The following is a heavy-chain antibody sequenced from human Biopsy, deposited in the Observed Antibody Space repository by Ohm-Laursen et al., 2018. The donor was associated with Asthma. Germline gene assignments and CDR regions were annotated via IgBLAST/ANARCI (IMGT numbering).Heavy chain of an antibody. CDR3: SRVKDGYNFDY. Sequence: TLSLTCAVSGGSISRGGYSWSWIRQPPGKGLEWIGYIYQSGSIYYNPSLKSQVTISVDRSKNQFSLKLSLVTAADTAVYYCSRVKDGYNFDYWGQGTLVTVSS. J-gene: IGHJ4*02. V-gene: IGHV4-30-2*01. D-gene: IGHD5-24*01. CDR1: GGSISRGGYS. CDR2: IYQSGSI.